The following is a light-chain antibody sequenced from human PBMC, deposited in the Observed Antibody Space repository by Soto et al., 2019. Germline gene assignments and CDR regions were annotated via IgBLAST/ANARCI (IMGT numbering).Light chain of an antibody. V-gene: IGKV1-5*03. Sequence: DIQMTQSPSTLSAPVGDRVTITCRASQSISSWLAWYQQKPGKAPKLLIYKASSLESGVPSRFSGSGSGTEFTLTISSLQPEDFATYYCQQYNSYSQTFGQGTKVDIK. J-gene: IGKJ1*01. CDR2: KAS. CDR1: QSISSW. CDR3: QQYNSYSQT.